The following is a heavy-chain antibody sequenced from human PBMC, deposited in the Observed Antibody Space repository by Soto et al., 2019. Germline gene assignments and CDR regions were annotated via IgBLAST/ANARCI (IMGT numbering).Heavy chain of an antibody. CDR3: ARDKIISSPHAFDI. D-gene: IGHD3-3*02. J-gene: IGHJ3*02. CDR1: GFTVSSNY. Sequence: GGSLRLSCAASGFTVSSNYMSWVRQAPGKGLEWVSVIYSGGSTYYADSVKGRFTISRDNSKNTLYIQMNSLRAEDTAVYYCARDKIISSPHAFDIWGQGTMVTVSS. CDR2: IYSGGST. V-gene: IGHV3-66*01.